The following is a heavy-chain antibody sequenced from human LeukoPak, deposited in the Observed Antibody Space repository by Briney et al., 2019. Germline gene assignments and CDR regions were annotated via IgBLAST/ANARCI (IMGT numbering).Heavy chain of an antibody. CDR3: AKDQGLVGAHPFDY. D-gene: IGHD1-26*01. CDR1: GFIFSNYG. J-gene: IGHJ4*02. V-gene: IGHV3-30*18. CDR2: ISYDGSNE. Sequence: GGSLRLSCAPSGFIFSNYGIHWVRQAPGKGLEWVAVISYDGSNEFYADSVRGRFTISRDNSKNTLYLQMNSLRAEDTAVYYCAKDQGLVGAHPFDYWGQGTLVTVSS.